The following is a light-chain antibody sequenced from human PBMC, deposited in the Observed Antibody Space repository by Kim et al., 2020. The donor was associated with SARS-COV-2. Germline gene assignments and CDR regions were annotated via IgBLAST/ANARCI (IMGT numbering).Light chain of an antibody. CDR1: SSNIGAGYE. CDR3: QSYDSSLSGSGV. CDR2: GNN. V-gene: IGLV1-40*01. Sequence: VTISCPGSSSNIGAGYEVHWYQQHPGTAPKLLIYGNNNRPSGVPDRFSGSKSGTSASLAITWLQAEDEADYYCQSYDSSLSGSGVFGGGTQLTVL. J-gene: IGLJ3*02.